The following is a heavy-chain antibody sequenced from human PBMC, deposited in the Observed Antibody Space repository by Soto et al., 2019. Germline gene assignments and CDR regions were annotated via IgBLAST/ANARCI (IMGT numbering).Heavy chain of an antibody. CDR2: ISAYNGLT. J-gene: IGHJ5*02. V-gene: IGHV1-18*01. CDR3: ARDRATSLSGPTGACFDP. D-gene: IGHD3-9*01. CDR1: YTFSSYG. Sequence: YTFSSYGITWVRQVPGQGLEWMGWISAYNGLTNYARKLQDRVTMTTDTSTTTAYMELRSLTSDDTAIYYCARDRATSLSGPTGACFDPWGQGTLVTLSS.